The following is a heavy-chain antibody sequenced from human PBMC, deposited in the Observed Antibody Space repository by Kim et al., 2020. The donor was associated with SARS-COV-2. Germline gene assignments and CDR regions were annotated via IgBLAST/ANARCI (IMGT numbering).Heavy chain of an antibody. J-gene: IGHJ5*02. CDR3: AREGWIAAAVPSSNWFDP. V-gene: IGHV7-4-1*02. CDR2: INTNTGNP. Sequence: ASVKVSCKASGYTFTSYAMNWVRQAPGQGLEWMGWINTNTGNPTYAQGFTGRFVFSLDTSVSTAYLQISSLKAEDTAVYYCAREGWIAAAVPSSNWFDPWGQGTLVTVSS. D-gene: IGHD6-13*01. CDR1: GYTFTSYA.